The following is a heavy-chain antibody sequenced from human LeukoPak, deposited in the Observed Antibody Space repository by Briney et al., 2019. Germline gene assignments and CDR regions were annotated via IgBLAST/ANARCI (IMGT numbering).Heavy chain of an antibody. CDR1: GGSISSSSYY. D-gene: IGHD3-10*01. J-gene: IGHJ4*02. CDR3: ASGGYYGSGSYLGY. V-gene: IGHV4-39*07. CDR2: IYYSGST. Sequence: SETLSLTCTVSGGSISSSSYYWGWIRQPPGKGLEWIGSIYYSGSTYYNPSLKSRVTISVDTSKNQFSLKLSSVTAADTAVYYCASGGYYGSGSYLGYWGQGTLVTVSS.